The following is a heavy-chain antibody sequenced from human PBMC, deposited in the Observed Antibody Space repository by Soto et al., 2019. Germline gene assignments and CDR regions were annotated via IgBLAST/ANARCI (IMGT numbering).Heavy chain of an antibody. CDR3: ARDPAPIGWYDY. D-gene: IGHD6-19*01. CDR2: IDRDGSST. J-gene: IGHJ4*02. Sequence: EVQLVESGGGLVQPGGSLRLSCAASGFTLSIYWMHWVRHAPGKGLEWVSRIDRDGSSTTYADSVKGRFTISRDSAKNTLYLQMNSLRVEDTAVYYCARDPAPIGWYDYWGQGTLVTVSS. CDR1: GFTLSIYW. V-gene: IGHV3-74*01.